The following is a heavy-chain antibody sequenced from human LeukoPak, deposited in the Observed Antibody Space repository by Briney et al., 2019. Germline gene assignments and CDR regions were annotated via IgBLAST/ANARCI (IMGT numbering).Heavy chain of an antibody. CDR1: GFTFSSYA. Sequence: PGGSLRLSCAASGFTFSSYAMSWVRQAPGKGLEWVSAISGSGGSTYYADSVKGRFTISRDNSKNTLYLQMNSLRAEDTAVYYCAKDHNGVLRFPLNWFDPWGQGTLVTVSS. CDR3: AKDHNGVLRFPLNWFDP. J-gene: IGHJ5*02. CDR2: ISGSGGST. V-gene: IGHV3-23*01. D-gene: IGHD3-3*01.